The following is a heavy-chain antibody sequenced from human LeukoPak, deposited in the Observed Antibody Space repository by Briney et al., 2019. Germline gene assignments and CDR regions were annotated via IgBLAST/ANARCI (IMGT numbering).Heavy chain of an antibody. D-gene: IGHD5-12*01. CDR3: AREWAIVALDY. V-gene: IGHV3-48*01. Sequence: PGGSLRLSCAASGFTFSSYSMNWVRQAPGNGLEWVSYISSSSSTIYYADSVKGRFTISRDNAKNSLYLQMNSLRAEDTAVYYCAREWAIVALDYWGQGTLVTVSS. J-gene: IGHJ4*02. CDR1: GFTFSSYS. CDR2: ISSSSSTI.